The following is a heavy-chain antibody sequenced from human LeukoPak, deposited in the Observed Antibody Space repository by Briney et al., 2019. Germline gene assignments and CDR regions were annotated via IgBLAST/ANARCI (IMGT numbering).Heavy chain of an antibody. Sequence: GGSLRLSCAASGFTVSNNYMSWVRQAPGKGLEWVSAISGSGGSTYYADSVKGRFTISRDNSKNTLYLQMNSLRAEDTAVYYCAKTGNSITMIVVVINNLDYWGQGTLVTVSS. CDR1: GFTVSNNY. V-gene: IGHV3-23*01. CDR2: ISGSGGST. CDR3: AKTGNSITMIVVVINNLDY. D-gene: IGHD3-22*01. J-gene: IGHJ4*02.